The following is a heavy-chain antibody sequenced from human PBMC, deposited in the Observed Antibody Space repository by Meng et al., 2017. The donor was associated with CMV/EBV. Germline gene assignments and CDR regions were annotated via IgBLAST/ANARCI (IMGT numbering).Heavy chain of an antibody. CDR1: GYTFTSYD. CDR3: ARGRPRITIFGVVTSIHFDY. D-gene: IGHD3-3*01. V-gene: IGHV1-8*03. Sequence: ASVKVSCKASGYTFTSYDINWVRQVTGQGLEWMGWMNPNSGNTGYAQKFQGRVTITRNTSISTAYMELSSLRSEDTAVYYCARGRPRITIFGVVTSIHFDYWGQGTLVTVSS. CDR2: MNPNSGNT. J-gene: IGHJ4*02.